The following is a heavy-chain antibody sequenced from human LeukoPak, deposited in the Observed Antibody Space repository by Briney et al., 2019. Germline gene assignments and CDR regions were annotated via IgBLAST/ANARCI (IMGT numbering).Heavy chain of an antibody. CDR2: ISSSSSII. Sequence: GGSLRLSCAASGFTFSSYSMNWVRQAPGKGLEWVSYISSSSSIIYYADSVKGRFTISRDNAKNSLYLQMNSLRDEDTAVYSCARDSSTDWYFDLWGRGTLVTVSS. V-gene: IGHV3-48*02. CDR1: GFTFSSYS. CDR3: ARDSSTDWYFDL. J-gene: IGHJ2*01. D-gene: IGHD5/OR15-5a*01.